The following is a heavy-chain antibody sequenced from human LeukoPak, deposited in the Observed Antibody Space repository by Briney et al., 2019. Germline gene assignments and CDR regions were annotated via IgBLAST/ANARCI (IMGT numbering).Heavy chain of an antibody. V-gene: IGHV3-13*04. CDR2: IGVAGDT. CDR1: GFAFSTYD. Sequence: PGGSLRLSCAASGFAFSTYDMHWVRQATGKGLEWVSAIGVAGDTYCPGSVKGRFTISRENAKNSLYLQMNSLRAGDTAVYYCARGFVHAFDIWGQGTMVTVSS. D-gene: IGHD6-6*01. J-gene: IGHJ3*02. CDR3: ARGFVHAFDI.